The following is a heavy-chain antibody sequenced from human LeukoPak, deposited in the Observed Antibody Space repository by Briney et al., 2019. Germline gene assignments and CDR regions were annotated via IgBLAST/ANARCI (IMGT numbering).Heavy chain of an antibody. CDR1: GGSFSGYY. V-gene: IGHV4-34*01. CDR2: INHSGST. J-gene: IGHJ6*03. Sequence: SETLSLTCAVYGGSFSGYYWSWIRQPPGKGLEWIGEINHSGSTNYNPSLKSRVTISVDTSKNQFSLKLNSVTAADTAVYYCASFYCSGGSCYQYFSYYYMDVWGKGTTVTISS. CDR3: ASFYCSGGSCYQYFSYYYMDV. D-gene: IGHD2-15*01.